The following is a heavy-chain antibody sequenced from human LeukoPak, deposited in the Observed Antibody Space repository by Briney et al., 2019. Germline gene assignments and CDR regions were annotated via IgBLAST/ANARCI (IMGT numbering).Heavy chain of an antibody. CDR2: FSGSGGST. CDR3: AKHWGGGAAGIAS. D-gene: IGHD6-13*01. CDR1: GFIFSNYA. J-gene: IGHJ5*01. V-gene: IGHV3-23*01. Sequence: PGGSLRLSCTASGFIFSNYAMSWVRQAPGEGLEWVSSFSGSGGSTYYAGSVKGWFTISRDNSKNTLYLQMNSLRADDTAVYYCAKHWGGGAAGIASWGQGTLVTVSS.